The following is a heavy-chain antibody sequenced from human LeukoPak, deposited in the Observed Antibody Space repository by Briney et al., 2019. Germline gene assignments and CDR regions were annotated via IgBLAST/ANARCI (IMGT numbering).Heavy chain of an antibody. CDR3: AKGDGEARGKDY. V-gene: IGHV3-21*01. D-gene: IGHD2-21*02. CDR1: GFTFSSYS. Sequence: GGSLRLSCAASGFTFSSYSMNWVRQAPGKGLEWVSSISSSSSYIYYADSVKGRFTISRDNAKNSLYLQMNSLRAEDTAVYYCAKGDGEARGKDYWGQGTLVTVSS. CDR2: ISSSSSYI. J-gene: IGHJ4*02.